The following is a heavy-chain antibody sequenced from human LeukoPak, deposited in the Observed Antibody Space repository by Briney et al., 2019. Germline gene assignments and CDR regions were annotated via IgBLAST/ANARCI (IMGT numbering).Heavy chain of an antibody. D-gene: IGHD3-10*01. V-gene: IGHV1-46*01. CDR1: GYTFTSYY. CDR3: ARNPMGGVGSGSYYVHFDY. J-gene: IGHJ4*02. Sequence: GASVKVSCKASGYTFTSYYMHWVRQAPGQGLEWMGIINPSGGSTSYAQKFQGRVTMTRDTSTSTVYMELSSLRSEDTAVYYCARNPMGGVGSGSYYVHFDYWGQGTLVTVSS. CDR2: INPSGGST.